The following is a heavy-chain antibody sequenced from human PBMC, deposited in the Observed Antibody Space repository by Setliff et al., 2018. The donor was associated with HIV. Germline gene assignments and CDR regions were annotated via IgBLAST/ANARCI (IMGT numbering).Heavy chain of an antibody. Sequence: GASVKVSCKASGYNFSSNGIGWVRQAPGQGLEWMGWISSYNGYTKYAQKVQDRVTMTKDTSTSTAYMELRSLRSDDTAVYYCARVSRSGWFFDWWGQGSLVTVSS. D-gene: IGHD6-19*01. CDR1: GYNFSSNG. V-gene: IGHV1-18*01. CDR3: ARVSRSGWFFDW. J-gene: IGHJ4*02. CDR2: ISSYNGYT.